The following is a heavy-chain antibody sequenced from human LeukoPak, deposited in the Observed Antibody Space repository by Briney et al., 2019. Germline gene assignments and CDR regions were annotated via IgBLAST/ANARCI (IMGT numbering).Heavy chain of an antibody. CDR2: IKEDGTET. D-gene: IGHD5-24*01. CDR3: AKEGRSLQTY. CDR1: GFMFSSNW. Sequence: GRSLRLSCAASGFMFSSNWMSWVRLAPGKGLEWVANIKEDGTETYYVDSVKGRFTISRDNGKKSLYLQMSSLRVEDTAVYYCAKEGRSLQTYWGQGTLVTVSS. V-gene: IGHV3-7*03. J-gene: IGHJ4*02.